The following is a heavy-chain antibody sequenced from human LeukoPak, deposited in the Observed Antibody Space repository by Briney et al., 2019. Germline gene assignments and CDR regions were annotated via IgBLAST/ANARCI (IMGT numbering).Heavy chain of an antibody. Sequence: PGRSLRLSCAASGFTFTTSGMHWLRQAPGKGLEWVAVISYDGSDKYYADSVKGRFTISREKSKNTLYLQMSSLRAEDTAVYFCAKDAYYDCTGYYYRWFDPWGQGTLVTVSS. V-gene: IGHV3-30*18. CDR2: ISYDGSDK. J-gene: IGHJ5*02. CDR1: GFTFTTSG. D-gene: IGHD3-22*01. CDR3: AKDAYYDCTGYYYRWFDP.